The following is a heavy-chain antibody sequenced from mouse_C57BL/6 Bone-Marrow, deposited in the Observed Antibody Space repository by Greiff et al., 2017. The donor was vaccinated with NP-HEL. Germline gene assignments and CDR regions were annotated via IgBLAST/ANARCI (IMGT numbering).Heavy chain of an antibody. J-gene: IGHJ4*01. D-gene: IGHD1-1*01. CDR3: ARGGFITTVVAPYYAMDY. CDR1: GFTFSSYA. V-gene: IGHV5-4*03. Sequence: EVKLVESGGGLVKPGGSLKLSCAASGFTFSSYAMSWVRQTPEKRLEWVATISDGGSYTYYPDNVKGRFTISRDNAKNNLYLQMSHLKSEDTAMYYCARGGFITTVVAPYYAMDYWGQGTSVTVSS. CDR2: ISDGGSYT.